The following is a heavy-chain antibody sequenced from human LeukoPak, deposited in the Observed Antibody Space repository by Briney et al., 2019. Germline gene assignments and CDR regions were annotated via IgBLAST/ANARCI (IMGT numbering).Heavy chain of an antibody. V-gene: IGHV3-11*04. CDR2: ISSSGSTI. CDR3: AKTMVRGVIPSPLDY. J-gene: IGHJ4*02. CDR1: GFTFSDYY. D-gene: IGHD3-10*01. Sequence: GGSLRLSCAASGFTFSDYYMSWIRQAPGKGLEWVSYISSSGSTIYYADSVKGRFTISRDNAKNSLYLQMNSLRAEDTAVYYCAKTMVRGVIPSPLDYWGQGTLVTVSS.